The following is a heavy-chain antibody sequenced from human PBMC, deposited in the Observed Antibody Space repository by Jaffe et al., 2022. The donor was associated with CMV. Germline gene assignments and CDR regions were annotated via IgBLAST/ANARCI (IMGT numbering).Heavy chain of an antibody. CDR1: GFPVNTNY. CDR2: IYSGGGT. V-gene: IGHV3-53*02. J-gene: IGHJ3*02. D-gene: IGHD2-2*01. Sequence: DVQLVETGGGLIQPGGSLRLSCAASGFPVNTNYMSWVRQAPGQGLKWVSVIYSGGGTYYADSVKGRFTTSRDNSKNTLSLQMNSLRADDTAVYFCARESPVAMKGALHIWGQGTMVIVSS. CDR3: ARESPVAMKGALHI.